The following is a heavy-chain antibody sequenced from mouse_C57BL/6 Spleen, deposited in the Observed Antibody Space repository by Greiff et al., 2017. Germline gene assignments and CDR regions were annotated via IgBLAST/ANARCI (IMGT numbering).Heavy chain of an antibody. J-gene: IGHJ2*01. CDR2: IRLKSDNYAT. D-gene: IGHD1-1*01. CDR1: GFTFSNYW. Sequence: EVQGVESGGGLVQPGGSMKLSCVASGFTFSNYWMNWVRQSPEKGLEWVAQIRLKSDNYATHYAESVKGRFTISRDDSKSSVYLQINNLRAEDTGICYCTTTVVAPFDYWGQGTTLTVSS. V-gene: IGHV6-3*01. CDR3: TTTVVAPFDY.